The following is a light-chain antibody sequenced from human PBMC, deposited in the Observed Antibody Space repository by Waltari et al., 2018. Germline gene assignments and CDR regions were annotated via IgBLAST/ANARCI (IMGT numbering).Light chain of an antibody. J-gene: IGLJ3*02. Sequence: QAVVTQEPSLTVSPGGTVTLTGGSSTGPVTSGHYPYWFQQKPGQAPKTLIYDTSSKNSWTPARFSGSLLGGKAALTLSGAQPEDEAEYYCLLYYSGARVFGGGTKLTVL. CDR3: LLYYSGARV. CDR2: DTS. CDR1: TGPVTSGHY. V-gene: IGLV7-46*01.